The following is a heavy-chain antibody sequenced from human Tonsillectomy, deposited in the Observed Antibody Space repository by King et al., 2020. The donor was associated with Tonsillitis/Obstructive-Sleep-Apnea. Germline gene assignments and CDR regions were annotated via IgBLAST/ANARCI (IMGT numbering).Heavy chain of an antibody. Sequence: VQLVESGGGVVQPGRSLRLSCAASGFTFRSYAIHWVRQAPGKGLEWVAVISYDGSHIYYADSVKGRFTISRDNSKNTLYLQMNSLRAEDTAVYYCAYGVNSDFDYWGQGTLVTVSS. CDR3: AYGVNSDFDY. CDR1: GFTFRSYA. V-gene: IGHV3-30*04. J-gene: IGHJ4*02. CDR2: ISYDGSHI. D-gene: IGHD4-23*01.